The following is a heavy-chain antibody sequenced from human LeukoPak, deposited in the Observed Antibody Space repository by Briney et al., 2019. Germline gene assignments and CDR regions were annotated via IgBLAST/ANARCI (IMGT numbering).Heavy chain of an antibody. D-gene: IGHD2-21*02. J-gene: IGHJ6*02. CDR1: GYTLTSYD. CDR2: MNPNSGNT. CDR3: ARVPSIRLVTPGRYYGMDV. V-gene: IGHV1-8*01. Sequence: VASVKVSCKASGYTLTSYDINWVRQATGQGLEWMGWMNPNSGNTGYAQKFQGRVTMTRNTSISTAYMELSSLRSEDTAVYYCARVPSIRLVTPGRYYGMDVWGQGTTVTVSS.